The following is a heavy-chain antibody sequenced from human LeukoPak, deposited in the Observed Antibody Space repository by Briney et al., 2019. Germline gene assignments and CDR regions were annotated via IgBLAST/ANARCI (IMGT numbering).Heavy chain of an antibody. CDR3: ARTRNYYDSSGYYYDLGY. CDR1: GYTFTSYG. D-gene: IGHD3-22*01. V-gene: IGHV1-18*01. J-gene: IGHJ4*02. Sequence: ASVKVSCKASGYTFTSYGISWVRQAPGQGLEWMGWISAYNGNTNYAQKLQGRVTMTTDTSTSTAYMELRSLRSDDTAVYYCARTRNYYDSSGYYYDLGYWGQGTLVTVSS. CDR2: ISAYNGNT.